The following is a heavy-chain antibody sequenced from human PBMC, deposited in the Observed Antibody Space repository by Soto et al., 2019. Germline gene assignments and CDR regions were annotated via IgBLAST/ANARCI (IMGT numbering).Heavy chain of an antibody. CDR2: IKSKTDGGTT. Sequence: PGGSLRLSCAASGFTFSNAWMSWVRQAPGKGLEWVGRIKSKTDGGTTDYAAPVKGRFTISRDDSKNTLYLQMNSLKTEDTAVYYCTTQWEDYDSVAADYWGQGTLVTVSS. CDR3: TTQWEDYDSVAADY. V-gene: IGHV3-15*01. D-gene: IGHD3-22*01. CDR1: GFTFSNAW. J-gene: IGHJ4*02.